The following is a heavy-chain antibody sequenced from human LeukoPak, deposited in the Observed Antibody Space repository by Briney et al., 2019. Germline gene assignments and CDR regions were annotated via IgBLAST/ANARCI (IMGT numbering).Heavy chain of an antibody. V-gene: IGHV4-59*01. D-gene: IGHD6-13*01. Sequence: SETLSLTCTVSGGSISSYYWSWIRQPPGKGLEWIGYIYYSGSTNYNPSLKSRVIISVDTSKNQFSLKLSSVTAADTAVYYCARDGYSNTYYYYMDVWGKGTTVTVSS. CDR2: IYYSGST. CDR3: ARDGYSNTYYYYMDV. J-gene: IGHJ6*03. CDR1: GGSISSYY.